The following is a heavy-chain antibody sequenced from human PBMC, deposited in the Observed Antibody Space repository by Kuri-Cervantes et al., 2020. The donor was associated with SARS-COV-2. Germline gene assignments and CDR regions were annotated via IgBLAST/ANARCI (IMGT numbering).Heavy chain of an antibody. CDR3: ARGDIHLGYCSSTSCAYYFDY. V-gene: IGHV1-18*01. CDR1: GYTFTSTG. Sequence: ASVKLSCKAPGYTFTSTGISWVRHAPGQGLEWMGWISAYNGNTNYAQKLQGRVTMTTDTSTSTAYMKLRSLRSDATAVYYCARGDIHLGYCSSTSCAYYFDYWGQGTLVTVSS. J-gene: IGHJ4*02. D-gene: IGHD2-2*01. CDR2: ISAYNGNT.